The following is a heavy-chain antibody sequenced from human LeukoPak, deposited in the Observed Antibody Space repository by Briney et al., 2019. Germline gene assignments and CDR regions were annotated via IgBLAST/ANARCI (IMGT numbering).Heavy chain of an antibody. Sequence: PGGSLRLSCAAPGFTFSTYNMNWVRQAPGKGLEWVSSISSSSSYIYYADSVKGRFTISRDNAKNSLYLQMNGLRAEDTAVYYCARWVTFGGVIVNDFWGQGTLVTVSS. J-gene: IGHJ4*02. CDR2: ISSSSSYI. CDR3: ARWVTFGGVIVNDF. D-gene: IGHD3-16*02. CDR1: GFTFSTYN. V-gene: IGHV3-21*01.